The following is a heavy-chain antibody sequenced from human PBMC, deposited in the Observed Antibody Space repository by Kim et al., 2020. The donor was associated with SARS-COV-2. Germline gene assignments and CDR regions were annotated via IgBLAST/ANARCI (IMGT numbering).Heavy chain of an antibody. Sequence: ASVKVSCKASGYTFTTYAIQWVRQAPGQGLEWMGWINTGKGNTKYSEKVQGRVTIIRDTSASTAYMELSSLRSEDTAVYYCARSVAIMPPGMDVWGQGTTLTVPS. CDR2: INTGKGNT. CDR1: GYTFTTYA. CDR3: ARSVAIMPPGMDV. V-gene: IGHV1-3*04. J-gene: IGHJ6*02. D-gene: IGHD2-2*01.